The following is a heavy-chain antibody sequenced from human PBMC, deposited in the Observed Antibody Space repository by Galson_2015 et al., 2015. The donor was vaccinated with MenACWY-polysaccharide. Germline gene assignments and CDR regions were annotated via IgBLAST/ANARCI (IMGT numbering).Heavy chain of an antibody. CDR3: AKDYSITWDNFIDY. J-gene: IGHJ4*02. CDR1: GFILNNYA. CDR2: ISDSGDTT. Sequence: SLRLSCAASGFILNNYAMTWVRQAPGQGLEWVSSISDSGDTTFYADSVKGRFTISRDNSKSTLYLRMNSLRAEDAAIYYCAKDYSITWDNFIDYWGQGTLVTVSS. D-gene: IGHD6-13*01. V-gene: IGHV3-23*01.